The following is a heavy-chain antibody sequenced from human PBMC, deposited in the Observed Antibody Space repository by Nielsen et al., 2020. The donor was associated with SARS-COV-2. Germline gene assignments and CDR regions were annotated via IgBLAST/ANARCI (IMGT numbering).Heavy chain of an antibody. CDR2: IKSKTDGGTT. CDR1: GFTFSNAW. Sequence: GESLKISCAASGFTFSNAWMSWVRQAPGKGLEWVGRIKSKTDGGTTDYAAPVKGRFTISRDDSKNTLYLQMNSLKTGDTAVYYCTTDLNVVVPAAMRAFDIWGQGTMVTVSS. V-gene: IGHV3-15*01. CDR3: TTDLNVVVPAAMRAFDI. D-gene: IGHD2-2*01. J-gene: IGHJ3*02.